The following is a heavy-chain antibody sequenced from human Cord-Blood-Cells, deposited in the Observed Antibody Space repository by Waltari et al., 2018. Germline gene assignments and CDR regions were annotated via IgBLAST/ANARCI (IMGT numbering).Heavy chain of an antibody. D-gene: IGHD1-26*01. CDR2: IYYSGST. CDR3: ARDSPAVAHYSAFDI. CDR1: GGSISSHY. V-gene: IGHV4-59*11. J-gene: IGHJ3*02. Sequence: QVQLQESGPGLVKPSATLSLTCTASGGSISSHYWSWIRQPPGKGLEWIGYIYYSGSTNYNPSLKSRVTISVDTSKNQFSLKLSSVTAADTAVYYCARDSPAVAHYSAFDIWGQGTMVTVSS.